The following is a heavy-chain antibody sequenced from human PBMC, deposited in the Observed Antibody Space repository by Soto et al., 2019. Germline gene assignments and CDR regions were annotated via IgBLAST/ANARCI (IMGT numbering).Heavy chain of an antibody. CDR3: ARGDSTDCSNGVCSRSYNQYIDV. CDR2: INPKSGGT. D-gene: IGHD2-8*01. V-gene: IGHV1-2*04. CDR1: GYSFTDYH. Sequence: ASVKVSCKASGYSFTDYHIHWVRQAPGQGLEWLGRINPKSGGTSTAQKFQGWVTMTTDTSISTASMELTRLTSDDTAIYYCARGDSTDCSNGVCSRSYNQYIDVWGQGTMVTVSS. J-gene: IGHJ6*02.